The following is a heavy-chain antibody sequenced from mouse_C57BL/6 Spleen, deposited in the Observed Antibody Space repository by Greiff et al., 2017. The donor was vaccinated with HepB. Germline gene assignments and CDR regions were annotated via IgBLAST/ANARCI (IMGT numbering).Heavy chain of an antibody. CDR1: GFNIKDYY. V-gene: IGHV14-1*01. CDR3: TTVYDYEDSWFAY. J-gene: IGHJ3*01. D-gene: IGHD2-4*01. CDR2: IDPEDGDT. Sequence: VQLQQSGAELVRPGASVKLSCTASGFNIKDYYMHWVKQRPEQGLEWIGRIDPEDGDTEYAPKFQGKATMTADTSSNTAYLQLSSLTSEDTAVYYCTTVYDYEDSWFAYWGQGTLVTVSA.